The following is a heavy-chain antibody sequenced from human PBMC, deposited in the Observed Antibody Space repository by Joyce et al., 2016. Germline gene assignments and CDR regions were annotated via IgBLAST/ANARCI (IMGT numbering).Heavy chain of an antibody. D-gene: IGHD3-3*02. J-gene: IGHJ6*02. Sequence: EVQLVESGGGLIQPGGSLRLSCAASGFTVSGNDMSWVRQAPGKGLGWVSVIYSGGSTYYADSVKGRFTISRDNSKNTLDLQMNSLRAEDTAVYYCASQYQHRYYYYGMDVWGQGTTVTVSS. CDR2: IYSGGST. CDR1: GFTVSGND. V-gene: IGHV3-53*01. CDR3: ASQYQHRYYYYGMDV.